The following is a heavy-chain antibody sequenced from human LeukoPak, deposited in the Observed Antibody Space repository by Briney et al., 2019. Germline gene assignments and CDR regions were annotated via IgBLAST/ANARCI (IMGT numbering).Heavy chain of an antibody. CDR3: ARVSSGSYFGYYYYYMDV. Sequence: GGSLRLSCAASGFTFSNYWMHWVRHAPGKGLVWVSRINSDGRSTSYADSVKGRFTISRDNAKNTLYLKMNSLRAEDTAVYYCARVSSGSYFGYYYYYMDVWGKGTTVTVSS. CDR1: GFTFSNYW. V-gene: IGHV3-74*01. D-gene: IGHD1-26*01. CDR2: INSDGRST. J-gene: IGHJ6*03.